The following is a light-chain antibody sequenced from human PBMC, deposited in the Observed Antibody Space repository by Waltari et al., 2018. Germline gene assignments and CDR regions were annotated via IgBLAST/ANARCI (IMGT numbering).Light chain of an antibody. V-gene: IGLV3-21*02. CDR3: QVWDDDSKHYV. CDR2: DDN. J-gene: IGLJ1*01. Sequence: SYVLTQPPSVSVAPGQTARLPCGGNNIGSNAFPWYQLKPGQAPLLVMYDDNYRPSGIPDRFSGSNSGNTAALSISRVEAGDEADYYCQVWDDDSKHYVFGTGTTVTVL. CDR1: NIGSNA.